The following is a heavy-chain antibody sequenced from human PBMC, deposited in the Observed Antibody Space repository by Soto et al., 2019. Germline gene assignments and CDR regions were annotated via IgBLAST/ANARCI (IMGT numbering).Heavy chain of an antibody. D-gene: IGHD3-16*01. CDR3: ERGYYDYVWGSYSYDYGMDV. CDR2: INHSGST. CDR1: GGSFSGYY. V-gene: IGHV4-34*01. Sequence: SETLSLTCAVYGGSFSGYYWSLMRQPPGKGLEWIGEINHSGSTNYNPSLKSRVAISVDTSKNQFSLKLSSVTAADTAVYYCERGYYDYVWGSYSYDYGMDVWGQGTRVTVSS. J-gene: IGHJ6*02.